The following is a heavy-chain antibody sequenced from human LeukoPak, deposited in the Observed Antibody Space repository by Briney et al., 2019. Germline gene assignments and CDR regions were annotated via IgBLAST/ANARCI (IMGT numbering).Heavy chain of an antibody. J-gene: IGHJ4*02. CDR1: GFTVSSNY. Sequence: GGSLRLSCAASGFTVSSNYMSWVRQAPGKWLEWVSGTSGSGGSRYYPDSVKGRFTISRDNSKNTLSLEMNSLRAEDTAVYYCARHPRDTALFTIDYWGQGTLVTVSS. D-gene: IGHD5-18*01. CDR2: TSGSGGSR. CDR3: ARHPRDTALFTIDY. V-gene: IGHV3-23*01.